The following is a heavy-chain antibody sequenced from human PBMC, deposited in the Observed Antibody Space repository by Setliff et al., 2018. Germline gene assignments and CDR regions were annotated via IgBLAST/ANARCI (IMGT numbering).Heavy chain of an antibody. V-gene: IGHV3-15*07. CDR2: IKGKTDGLTT. D-gene: IGHD3-16*01. J-gene: IGHJ3*02. Sequence: PGGSLRLSCAASGFTFSNAWMNWVRQAPGKGLEWVGRIKGKTDGLTTDYAAPVKGRFTISRDDSKNTLYLQMNSLKTEDTALYYCTTDPSATFGGVIGAAFDMWGQGTMVTVSS. CDR3: TTDPSATFGGVIGAAFDM. CDR1: GFTFSNAW.